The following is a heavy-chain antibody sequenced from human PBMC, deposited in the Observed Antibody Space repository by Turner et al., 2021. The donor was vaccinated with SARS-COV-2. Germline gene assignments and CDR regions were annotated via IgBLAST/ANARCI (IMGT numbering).Heavy chain of an antibody. CDR3: ARETVNNWVDP. J-gene: IGHJ5*02. CDR1: GCSMNSNY. V-gene: IGHV4-59*01. D-gene: IGHD2-21*02. Sequence: QVQLYVSVPRLVKPLETLSLTCTVSGCSMNSNYWCWIRHPPGKRLEWIGNIYYRGRTNYNPSLKSRVTISVDTSKNQFSLNLTSVTAADTAIYYCARETVNNWVDPWGQGTLVTVSS. CDR2: IYYRGRT.